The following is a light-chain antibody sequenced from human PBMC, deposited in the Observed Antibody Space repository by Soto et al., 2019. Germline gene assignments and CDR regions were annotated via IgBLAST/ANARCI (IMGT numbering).Light chain of an antibody. Sequence: EVMLTQSTGTLSLSPGERATLSCRASQSVSSNYLAWYQQKSGQAPRLLIYGASNRATGIPDRFSGSGSGTDFTLTSRRLEPEDFAVYYRQQYDTSPRTFGQGTKVEFK. CDR3: QQYDTSPRT. J-gene: IGKJ1*01. CDR2: GAS. V-gene: IGKV3-20*01. CDR1: QSVSSNY.